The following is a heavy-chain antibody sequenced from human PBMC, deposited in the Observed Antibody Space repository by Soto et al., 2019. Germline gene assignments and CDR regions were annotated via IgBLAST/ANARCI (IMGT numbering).Heavy chain of an antibody. V-gene: IGHV1-69*13. CDR3: ARGFTMIVLRHYGMDV. D-gene: IGHD3-22*01. CDR2: IIPIFGTA. Sequence: ASVKVSCKASGYTFTGYYMHWVRQAPGQGLEWMGGIIPIFGTANYAQKFQGRVTITADESTSTAYMELSSLRSEDTAVYYCARGFTMIVLRHYGMDVWGQGTTVTVSS. J-gene: IGHJ6*02. CDR1: GYTFTGYY.